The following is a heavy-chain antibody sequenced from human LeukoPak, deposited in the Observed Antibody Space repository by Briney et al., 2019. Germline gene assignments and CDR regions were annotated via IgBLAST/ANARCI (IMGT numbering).Heavy chain of an antibody. CDR1: GYTFASYD. J-gene: IGHJ6*03. D-gene: IGHD2-2*01. V-gene: IGHV1-8*01. CDR3: VILLVVPAANMDV. CDR2: MNPNSGNT. Sequence: GASVKVSCKASGYTFASYDINWVRQATGQGLEWMGWMNPNSGNTGYAQKFQGRVTMTRNTSISTAYMELSSLRSEDTAVYYCVILLVVPAANMDVWGKGTTVTVSS.